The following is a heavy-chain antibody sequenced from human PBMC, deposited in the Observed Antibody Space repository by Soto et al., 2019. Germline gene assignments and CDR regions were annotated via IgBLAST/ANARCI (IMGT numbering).Heavy chain of an antibody. CDR2: INAGNGNT. CDR3: ARDSLGKRFGEFGGIEDY. CDR1: GYTFTSYA. D-gene: IGHD3-10*01. Sequence: QVQLVQSGAEVKKPGASVKVSCKASGYTFTSYAMHWVRQAPGQRLEWMGWINAGNGNTKYSQKFQGRVTITRDTSASTAYMELSSLRSEDTAVYYCARDSLGKRFGEFGGIEDYWGQGTLVTVSS. J-gene: IGHJ4*02. V-gene: IGHV1-3*01.